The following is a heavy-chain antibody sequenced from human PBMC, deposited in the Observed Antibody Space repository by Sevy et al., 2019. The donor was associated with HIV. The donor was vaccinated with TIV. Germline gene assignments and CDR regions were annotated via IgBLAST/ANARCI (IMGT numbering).Heavy chain of an antibody. Sequence: GGSLRLSCAASGFTFSSYAMHWVRQAPGKGLEWVAVISYDGSNKYYADSVKGRFTISRGNSKNTLYLQMNSLRAEDTAVYYCARDNSYAAGWFDPWGQGTLVTVSS. D-gene: IGHD2-2*01. CDR3: ARDNSYAAGWFDP. CDR1: GFTFSSYA. V-gene: IGHV3-30-3*01. J-gene: IGHJ5*02. CDR2: ISYDGSNK.